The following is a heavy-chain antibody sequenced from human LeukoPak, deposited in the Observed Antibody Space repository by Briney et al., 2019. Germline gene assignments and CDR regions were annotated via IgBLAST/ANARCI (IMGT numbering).Heavy chain of an antibody. V-gene: IGHV5-51*01. CDR1: GYSFSGYW. Sequence: GESLKISCKGSGYSFSGYWLGWVRQMPGKGLEWMGIIYPDNSDTRYRPSFRGQVTISADKSTSTAYLQWSNLKASDTAMYYCVRQIIGRPTLADLSFDYWGQGTLVTVSS. CDR3: VRQIIGRPTLADLSFDY. J-gene: IGHJ4*02. D-gene: IGHD2-15*01. CDR2: IYPDNSDT.